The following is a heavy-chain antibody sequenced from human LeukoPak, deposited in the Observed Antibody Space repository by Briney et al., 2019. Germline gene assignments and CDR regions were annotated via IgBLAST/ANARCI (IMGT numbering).Heavy chain of an antibody. CDR3: ARGIVGASPDFDY. V-gene: IGHV3-69-1*01. D-gene: IGHD1-26*01. Sequence: PGGSLRLSCAASGFAFSDYYMNWIRQAPGKGLEWVSYISSSSTIYYADSVKGRFTISRDNAKNSLYLQMNSLRAEDTAVYYCARGIVGASPDFDYWGQGTLVTVSS. J-gene: IGHJ4*02. CDR1: GFAFSDYY. CDR2: ISSSSTI.